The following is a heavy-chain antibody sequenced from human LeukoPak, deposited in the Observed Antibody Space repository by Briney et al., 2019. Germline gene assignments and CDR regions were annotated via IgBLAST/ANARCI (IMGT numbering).Heavy chain of an antibody. CDR1: GFTFSSYA. J-gene: IGHJ4*02. D-gene: IGHD6-13*01. Sequence: GGSLRLSCAASGFTFSSYAMHWVRQAPGKGLEWVAVIWYDGSNKYYADSVKGRFTISRDNSKNTLYLQMNSLRAEDTAVYYCATSSSWYLDYWGQGTLVTVSS. CDR2: IWYDGSNK. V-gene: IGHV3-33*08. CDR3: ATSSSWYLDY.